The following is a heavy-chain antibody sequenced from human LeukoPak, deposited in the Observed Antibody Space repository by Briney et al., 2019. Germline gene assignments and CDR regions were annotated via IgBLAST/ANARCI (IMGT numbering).Heavy chain of an antibody. CDR1: GFTVSNNY. CDR2: ISGSGGNT. V-gene: IGHV3-23*01. CDR3: AKTNGYSNSWYDY. J-gene: IGHJ4*02. Sequence: GGSLRLSCAASGFTVSNNYMSWVRQAPGKGLEWVSVISGSGGNTYYADSVKGRFTISRDNSKNTLYLQMNSLRAEDTAVYYCAKTNGYSNSWYDYWGQGTLVTVSS. D-gene: IGHD6-13*01.